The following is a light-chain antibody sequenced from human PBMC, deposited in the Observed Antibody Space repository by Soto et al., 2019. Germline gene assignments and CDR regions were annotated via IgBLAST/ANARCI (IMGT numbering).Light chain of an antibody. CDR3: QQYNNWLTWT. J-gene: IGKJ1*01. Sequence: EIVMTQSPAALSVSPGDAATLSCRASQSVSSYLAWYQQKPGQAPRLLIYGASTRATGIPARFSGSGSGTEFTLTISSLQSEDFAVYYCQQYNNWLTWTFGQGTKVDI. CDR1: QSVSSY. CDR2: GAS. V-gene: IGKV3-15*01.